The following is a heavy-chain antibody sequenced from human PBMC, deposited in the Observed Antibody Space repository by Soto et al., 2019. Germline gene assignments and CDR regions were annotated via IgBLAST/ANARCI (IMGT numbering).Heavy chain of an antibody. CDR2: IRIDSNHI. D-gene: IGHD1-26*01. CDR1: GFIFTSYS. CDR3: ARDLSYAFDY. V-gene: IGHV3-48*02. J-gene: IGHJ4*02. Sequence: EVQLVESGGGLVQPGGSLRLSCAASGFIFTSYSMNWVRQAPGKGLEWLSYIRIDSNHIGYADSVRGRFTISSDIAKNSLYLRINSLRDEDTAVYYCARDLSYAFDYWGQGTLVTVSS.